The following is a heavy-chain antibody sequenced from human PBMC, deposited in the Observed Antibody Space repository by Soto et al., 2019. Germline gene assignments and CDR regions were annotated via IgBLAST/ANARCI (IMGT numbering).Heavy chain of an antibody. V-gene: IGHV1-69*06. CDR2: IIPIFGTA. Sequence: ASVKVSCKASGCTFSSYAISWVRQAPGQGLEWVGGIIPIFGTANYAQKFQGRVTITADKSTSTAYMELSSLRSEDTAVYYCARPSGYDWVLGYWGQGTLVTVSS. CDR3: ARPSGYDWVLGY. CDR1: GCTFSSYA. D-gene: IGHD5-12*01. J-gene: IGHJ4*02.